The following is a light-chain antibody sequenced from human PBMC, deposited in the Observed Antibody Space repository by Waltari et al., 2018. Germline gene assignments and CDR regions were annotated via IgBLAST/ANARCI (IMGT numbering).Light chain of an antibody. Sequence: QSVLTQPPSASGTPGPRVTISCSGIASNIGHNLVNWYQQLPGKAPNLLIYRSDQRPSGVPDRFSGSKSGTSASLAISGLQSEDEADYYCAAWDDSLNGHWVFGGGTKVTVL. CDR2: RSD. V-gene: IGLV1-44*01. CDR1: ASNIGHNL. CDR3: AAWDDSLNGHWV. J-gene: IGLJ3*02.